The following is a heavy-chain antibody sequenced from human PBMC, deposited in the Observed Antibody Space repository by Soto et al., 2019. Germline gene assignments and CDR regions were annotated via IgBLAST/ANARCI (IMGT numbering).Heavy chain of an antibody. CDR2: ISAYNGNT. Sequence: ASVKVSCKASGYTFTSYGISWVRQAPGQGLEWMGWISAYNGNTSYAQKLQGRVTMTTDTSTSTAYMELRSLRSDDTAVYYCAKESLITMIVVVISYFDYWGQGTLVTVSS. CDR3: AKESLITMIVVVISYFDY. V-gene: IGHV1-18*01. D-gene: IGHD3-22*01. CDR1: GYTFTSYG. J-gene: IGHJ4*02.